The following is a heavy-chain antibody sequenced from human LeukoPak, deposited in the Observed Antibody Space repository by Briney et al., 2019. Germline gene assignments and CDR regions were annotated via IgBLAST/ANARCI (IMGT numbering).Heavy chain of an antibody. CDR2: IYTSGST. Sequence: SETLSLTCTVSGASINSYHWSWIRQPPGKALEWIGRIYTSGSTNYNPSLKSRVTISVDKSKNQFSLKLSSVTAADTAVYYCARDQVFGVVHHDAFDIWGQGTMVTVSS. V-gene: IGHV4-4*07. D-gene: IGHD3-3*01. CDR1: GASINSYH. J-gene: IGHJ3*02. CDR3: ARDQVFGVVHHDAFDI.